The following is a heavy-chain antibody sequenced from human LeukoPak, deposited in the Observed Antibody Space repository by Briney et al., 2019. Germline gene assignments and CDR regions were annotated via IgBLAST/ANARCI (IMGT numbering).Heavy chain of an antibody. D-gene: IGHD5-18*01. CDR1: GFTFSSYG. J-gene: IGHJ2*01. Sequence: GRSLRLSCAASGFTFSSYGMHWVRQAPGKGLEWVSTVSGTGGSTYYADSVKGRFTISKDNSKSTLYLQMNSLRAEDTAIYYCAKIPDLQPPWYFDLWGRGTLVTVSS. V-gene: IGHV3-23*01. CDR2: VSGTGGST. CDR3: AKIPDLQPPWYFDL.